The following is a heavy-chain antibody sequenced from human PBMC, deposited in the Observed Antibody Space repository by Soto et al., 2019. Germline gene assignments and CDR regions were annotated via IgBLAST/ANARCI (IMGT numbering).Heavy chain of an antibody. CDR3: TTQLGGSFFDY. V-gene: IGHV3-15*07. Sequence: EVQLVESGGGLVKPGGSLRLSCAASGFTFNNAWMNWVRQAPGKGLEWVGRIKTKSDGGTTDHAAPVKGRFTISRDDSKNTLYLQMNSLKTEDTAVYYCTTQLGGSFFDYWGQGTLVTVSS. J-gene: IGHJ4*02. CDR1: GFTFNNAW. D-gene: IGHD3-16*01. CDR2: IKTKSDGGTT.